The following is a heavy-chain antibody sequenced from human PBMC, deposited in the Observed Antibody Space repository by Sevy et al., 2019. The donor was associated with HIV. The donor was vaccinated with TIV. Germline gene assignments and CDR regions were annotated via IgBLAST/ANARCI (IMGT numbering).Heavy chain of an antibody. CDR2: IRSSSEII. J-gene: IGHJ5*02. V-gene: IGHV3-48*02. CDR1: GFTFSTYS. Sequence: GGSLRLSCEASGFTFSTYSMNWVRQTPGKGLELFSYIRSSSEIIFYADSVKGRFTISRDNAKNSLYLQMNSLRDEDTAVYYCARDLSGPSAGFDTWGQGTLVTVSS. D-gene: IGHD1-26*01. CDR3: ARDLSGPSAGFDT.